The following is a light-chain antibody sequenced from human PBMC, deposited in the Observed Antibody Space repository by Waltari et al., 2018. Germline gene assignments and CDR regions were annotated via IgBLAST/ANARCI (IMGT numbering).Light chain of an antibody. V-gene: IGLV2-14*03. CDR2: DVS. J-gene: IGLJ3*02. Sequence: QSALTQPASVSGSPGQSISISCTGTSSDVGAYNYVSWYQQHPGKAPRLIIFDVSSRPSGVSSLFSGSKSGNTASLTISGLHGEDEAKYYCASYISYSTLELFGGGTSLTVL. CDR3: ASYISYSTLEL. CDR1: SSDVGAYNY.